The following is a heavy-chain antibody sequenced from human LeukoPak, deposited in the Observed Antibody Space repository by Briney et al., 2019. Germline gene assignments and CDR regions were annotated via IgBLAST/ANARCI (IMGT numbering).Heavy chain of an antibody. J-gene: IGHJ4*02. CDR3: ARGEYGSGSYHIDY. CDR2: ISSSSSYI. CDR1: GFTFSSYS. Sequence: GGSLRLSCAASGFTFSSYSMNWVRQAPGKGLEGVSFISSSSSYIYYADSVKGRFTISRDNAKNSLYLQMNSLRAEDTAVYYCARGEYGSGSYHIDYWGQGTLVTVSS. D-gene: IGHD3-10*01. V-gene: IGHV3-21*01.